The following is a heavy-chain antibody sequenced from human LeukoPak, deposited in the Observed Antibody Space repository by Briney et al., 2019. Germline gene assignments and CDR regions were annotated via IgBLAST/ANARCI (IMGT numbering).Heavy chain of an antibody. CDR2: IDWDDDK. D-gene: IGHD6-19*01. CDR3: ARIRAVSGNFLLDY. J-gene: IGHJ4*02. CDR1: GFSLNTGGMC. Sequence: SGPTLVNPTQTLTLTCTFSGFSLNTGGMCVSWIRQPPGKALEWLARIDWDDDKFYSTSLTTRLTISKDTSKNQVVLTMTNVDPADTATYYCARIRAVSGNFLLDYWGQGTLVTVSS. V-gene: IGHV2-70*17.